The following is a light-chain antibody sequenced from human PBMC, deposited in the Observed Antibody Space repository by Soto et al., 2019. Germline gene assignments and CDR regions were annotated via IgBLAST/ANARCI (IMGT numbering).Light chain of an antibody. CDR3: QQRSNWPT. CDR2: GAS. Sequence: IVLTQSPGTLSLSPGERATLSCRAGQSVSSNYLAWYQQKPGQAPRLLIYGASSRATGIPDRFSGSGSGTDFTLTISRLEPEDFAVYYCQQRSNWPTFGQGTRLEIK. CDR1: QSVSSNY. V-gene: IGKV3D-20*02. J-gene: IGKJ5*01.